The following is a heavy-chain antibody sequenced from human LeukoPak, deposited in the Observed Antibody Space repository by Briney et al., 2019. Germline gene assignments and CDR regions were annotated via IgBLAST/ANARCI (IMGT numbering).Heavy chain of an antibody. Sequence: SVKVSCKASGGTFSSYAISWVRQAPGQGLEWMGGIIPIFGTANYAQKFQGRVTITADESTSTAYMELSSLRSEDTAVYYCASLESSGYYYADRWGYYYYGMDVWGQGTTVTVSS. CDR3: ASLESSGYYYADRWGYYYYGMDV. D-gene: IGHD3-22*01. J-gene: IGHJ6*02. V-gene: IGHV1-69*13. CDR2: IIPIFGTA. CDR1: GGTFSSYA.